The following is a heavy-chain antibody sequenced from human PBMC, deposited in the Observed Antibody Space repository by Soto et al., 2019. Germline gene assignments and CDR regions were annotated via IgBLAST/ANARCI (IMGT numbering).Heavy chain of an antibody. CDR2: IYWDDDK. J-gene: IGHJ4*02. Sequence: GPSLVNPTQTLTLTCTFSGFSLSPTGVGVGWIRQPPGKAPECLGLIYWDDDKRYSPSLKSRLTITKDTSKNQVVLTMTNMDPVDTATYYCAHRLCDSSCYWDVGYFDSWGQGTLVTVSS. CDR3: AHRLCDSSCYWDVGYFDS. V-gene: IGHV2-5*02. CDR1: GFSLSPTGVG. D-gene: IGHD2-15*01.